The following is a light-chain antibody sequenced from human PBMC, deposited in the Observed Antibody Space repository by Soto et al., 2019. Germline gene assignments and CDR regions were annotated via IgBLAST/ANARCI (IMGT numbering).Light chain of an antibody. V-gene: IGKV1-5*03. J-gene: IGKJ2*01. CDR3: QQYNSYSYT. CDR2: KAS. Sequence: DIQMTQSPSTLSASVGDRVTITCRASQSINNWLAWYQQKPGKAPKLLIYKASSLESGVPSRFSGSGSGTEFTLTISSLQPDDFATYYCQQYNSYSYTFGRGTKLEIK. CDR1: QSINNW.